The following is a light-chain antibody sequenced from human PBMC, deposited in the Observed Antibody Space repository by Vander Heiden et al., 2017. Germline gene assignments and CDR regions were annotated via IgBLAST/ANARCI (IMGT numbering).Light chain of an antibody. CDR3: QQYYSTPPLT. CDR2: WAS. CDR1: QSVLYSSNNKNY. Sequence: DIVMTQSPDSLPVSLGERATIHCKSSQSVLYSSNNKNYLAWYQQKPGQPPKLLIYWASTRESGVPDRFSGSGSGTDFTLTISSLQAEDVAVYYCQQYYSTPPLTFGQGTKLEIK. V-gene: IGKV4-1*01. J-gene: IGKJ2*01.